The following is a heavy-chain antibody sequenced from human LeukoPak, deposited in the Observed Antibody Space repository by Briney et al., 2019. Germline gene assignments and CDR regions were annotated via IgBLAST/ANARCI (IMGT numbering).Heavy chain of an antibody. Sequence: PSETLSLTCAVYGGSFSGYYWSWIRQPPGKGLEWIGEINHSGSTYYNPSLKSRVTISVDTSKNQFSLKLSSVTAADTAVYYCARVKFLEWLQEYYFDYWGQGTLVTVSS. D-gene: IGHD3-3*01. V-gene: IGHV4-34*01. CDR1: GGSFSGYY. CDR2: INHSGST. CDR3: ARVKFLEWLQEYYFDY. J-gene: IGHJ4*02.